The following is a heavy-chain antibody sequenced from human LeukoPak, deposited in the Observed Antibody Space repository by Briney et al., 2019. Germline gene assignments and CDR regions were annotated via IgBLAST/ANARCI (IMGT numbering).Heavy chain of an antibody. Sequence: TSETLSLTCTVSGGSISSYYWSWIRQPPGKGLEWIGYIYYSGSTKYNPSLKSRVTISVDTSKNQFSPKLTSVTAADTAVYYCARLGIGVVPSAMLGDYYFDYWGQGTLVTVSS. V-gene: IGHV4-59*08. CDR1: GGSISSYY. CDR3: ARLGIGVVPSAMLGDYYFDY. CDR2: IYYSGST. D-gene: IGHD2-2*01. J-gene: IGHJ4*02.